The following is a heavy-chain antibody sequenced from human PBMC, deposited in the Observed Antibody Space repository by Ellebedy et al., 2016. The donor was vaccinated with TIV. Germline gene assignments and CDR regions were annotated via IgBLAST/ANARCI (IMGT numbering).Heavy chain of an antibody. Sequence: GESLKISCSASGFTFSSYGMHWVRQAPGKGLEWVAVVSYDGTNKYYADSVKGRFTISRDNSKNTLYLQMNSLRAEDTAVYYCAKETKVRGLMASPDYWGQGTQVTVSS. J-gene: IGHJ4*02. CDR1: GFTFSSYG. V-gene: IGHV3-30*18. CDR2: VSYDGTNK. D-gene: IGHD3-10*01. CDR3: AKETKVRGLMASPDY.